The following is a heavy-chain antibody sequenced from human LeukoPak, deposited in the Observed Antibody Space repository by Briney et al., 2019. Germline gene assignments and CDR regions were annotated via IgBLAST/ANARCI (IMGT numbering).Heavy chain of an antibody. Sequence: GGSLRLSCAASGFTFSYYGMHGVRQAPDKGLEGVAFLQKDGSDIHYADSVEGRFTISRDNSKNTLYLQMNSLRPEDTAVYYCANRRGTQVLGNNIDIWGQGTLVTVSS. CDR2: LQKDGSDI. J-gene: IGHJ3*02. CDR3: ANRRGTQVLGNNIDI. CDR1: GFTFSYYG. V-gene: IGHV3-30*02. D-gene: IGHD2/OR15-2a*01.